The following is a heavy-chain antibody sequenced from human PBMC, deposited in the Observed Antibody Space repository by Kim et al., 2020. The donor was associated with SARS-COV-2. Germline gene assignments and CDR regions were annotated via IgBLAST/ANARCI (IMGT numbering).Heavy chain of an antibody. CDR2: IYYNGNT. J-gene: IGHJ4*01. CDR1: GGSTTGVY. V-gene: IGHV4-59*01. Sequence: SETLSLTCTLSGGSTTGVYWTWLRQAPGKGLEWIGYIYYNGNTKYNPSLKSRVSISLDTAQNQFSLKVTSVTAADTAVYYCARGAVAAPIRLGHWGHGAL. D-gene: IGHD6-19*01. CDR3: ARGAVAAPIRLGH.